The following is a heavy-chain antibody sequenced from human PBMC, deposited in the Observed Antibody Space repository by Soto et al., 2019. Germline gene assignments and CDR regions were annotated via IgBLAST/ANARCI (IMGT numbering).Heavy chain of an antibody. V-gene: IGHV4-30-2*01. Sequence: SETLSLTCTVSGGSISSGGYSWSWIRQPPGKGLEWIGYIYHSGSTYYNPSLKSRVTISVDRSKNQFSLKLSSVTAADTAVYYCARGERQQLRDYWAQGTLVTVSS. CDR2: IYHSGST. J-gene: IGHJ4*02. CDR1: GGSISSGGYS. D-gene: IGHD6-13*01. CDR3: ARGERQQLRDY.